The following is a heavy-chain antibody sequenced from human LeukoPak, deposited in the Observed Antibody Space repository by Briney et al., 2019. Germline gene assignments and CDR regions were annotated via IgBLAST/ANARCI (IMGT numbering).Heavy chain of an antibody. CDR3: ANLGGRRSPFDY. J-gene: IGHJ4*02. V-gene: IGHV3-7*01. Sequence: GGSLRLSCAASGFTFSGYWMSWVSQVPGKGLEWVANIKQDGSEKYYVDSLKGRFTISRDNAKNSLYLQMNSLRAEDTAVYYCANLGGRRSPFDYWGQGTLVTVSS. D-gene: IGHD1-26*01. CDR1: GFTFSGYW. CDR2: IKQDGSEK.